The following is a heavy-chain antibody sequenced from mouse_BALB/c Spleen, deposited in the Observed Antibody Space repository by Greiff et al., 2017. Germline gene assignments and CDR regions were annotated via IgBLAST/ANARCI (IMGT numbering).Heavy chain of an antibody. J-gene: IGHJ3*01. CDR2: IYPGNSDT. CDR1: GYTFTSYW. CDR3: TREEIRPWFAY. V-gene: IGHV1-5*01. D-gene: IGHD1-2*01. Sequence: VQLQQSGTVLARPGASVKMSCKASGYTFTSYWMNWVNQRPGQGLDWFGAIYPGNSDTSYNQRFTGKAKLTAATSTSTAYMELSSLTNEDSAVYCCTREEIRPWFAYWGQGTLVTVSA.